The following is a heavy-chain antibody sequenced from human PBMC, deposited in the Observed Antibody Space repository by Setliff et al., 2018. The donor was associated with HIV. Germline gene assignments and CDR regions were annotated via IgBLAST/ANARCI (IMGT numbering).Heavy chain of an antibody. CDR3: ARVSSTYWYSIFRNYYYHMDV. D-gene: IGHD2-8*02. CDR2: IYTSGNT. Sequence: SETLSLTCTVSGGSISSYYWSWIRQPAGKGLEWIGRIYTSGNTNYNPSLKSLKSRVTMSVDTSKNQFSLKLSSVTAADTAVYYCARVSSTYWYSIFRNYYYHMDVWGKGTTVTVSS. CDR1: GGSISSYY. V-gene: IGHV4-4*07. J-gene: IGHJ6*03.